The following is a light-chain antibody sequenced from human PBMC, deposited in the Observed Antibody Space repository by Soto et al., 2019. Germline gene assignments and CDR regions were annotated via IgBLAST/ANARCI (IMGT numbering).Light chain of an antibody. V-gene: IGLV6-57*04. J-gene: IGLJ2*01. CDR2: EDD. CDR3: QSYDTNTVV. CDR1: SGSIGSNS. Sequence: NFMLTQPHSVSESPGKTVTISCTRSSGSIGSNSVQWYQQRPGSAPSIVIYEDDQRPSGVPNRFAGSIDRSSNSASLPISGLQTEDEADYYCQSYDTNTVVFGGGTKLTVL.